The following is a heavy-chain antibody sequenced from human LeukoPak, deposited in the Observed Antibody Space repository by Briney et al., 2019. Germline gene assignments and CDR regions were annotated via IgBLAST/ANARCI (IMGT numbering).Heavy chain of an antibody. CDR1: GFSFSDYW. V-gene: IGHV3-74*01. J-gene: IGHJ3*02. CDR2: INTDGTTT. CDR3: VRGGLEPFDI. Sequence: AGGSLRLSCAPSGFSFSDYWMHWVRQAPGKGLAWVSRINTDGTTTNHADSVTGRFTISRDNAKNMLYLQMNSLRAEDTAVYYCVRGGLEPFDIWGQGAMVTVSS. D-gene: IGHD1-1*01.